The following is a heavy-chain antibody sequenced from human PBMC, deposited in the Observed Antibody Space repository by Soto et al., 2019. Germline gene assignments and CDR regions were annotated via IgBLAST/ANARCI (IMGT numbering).Heavy chain of an antibody. CDR1: GFTFSDYG. V-gene: IGHV3-30*18. D-gene: IGHD2-2*01. Sequence: PGGSLRLSCAASGFTFSDYGMHWVRQAPGKGLEWLAVISYDGSSKYYADSVKGRFTISRDNSKNTLYLQMSSLRTEDTAVYYCAKGIVLVPDAMDVWGQGTTVTVSS. J-gene: IGHJ6*02. CDR3: AKGIVLVPDAMDV. CDR2: ISYDGSSK.